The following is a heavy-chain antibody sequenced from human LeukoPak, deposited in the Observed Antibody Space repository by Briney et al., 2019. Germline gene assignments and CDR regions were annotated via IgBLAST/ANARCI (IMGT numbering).Heavy chain of an antibody. Sequence: GESLRLSCAASGFTFTNHPMHWVRQTSGKRLEYVSAISPSGDRTWYADSVKGRFTISRDNSKNTMYLQMGSLRPEDMGVYYCARAFRPASDPHDFYDFWGRGTTVTVSS. J-gene: IGHJ3*01. V-gene: IGHV3-64*02. CDR3: ARAFRPASDPHDFYDF. D-gene: IGHD3-3*01. CDR2: ISPSGDRT. CDR1: GFTFTNHP.